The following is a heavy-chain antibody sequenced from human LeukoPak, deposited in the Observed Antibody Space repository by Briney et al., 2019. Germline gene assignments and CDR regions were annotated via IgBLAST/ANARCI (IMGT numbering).Heavy chain of an antibody. CDR3: ARDYVGDNWFDP. J-gene: IGHJ5*02. V-gene: IGHV1-2*02. D-gene: IGHD3-10*01. CDR1: GYTFTDYY. Sequence: GASVKVSCEASGYTFTDYYMHWVRQAPGQGLEWMGWISPNSGGTNYAQKFQGRVTMTRDTSISTAYMELSRLRSEDTAVYYCARDYVGDNWFDPWGQGTLVTVSS. CDR2: ISPNSGGT.